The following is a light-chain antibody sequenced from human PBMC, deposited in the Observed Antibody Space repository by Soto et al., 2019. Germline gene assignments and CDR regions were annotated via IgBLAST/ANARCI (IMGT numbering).Light chain of an antibody. CDR1: QTIRRY. CDR3: QQSYSVPPT. Sequence: IMMTQSPSSLSASVGDRVTMTCRASQTIRRYLNWYEQKPGKAPKLLIYETTSLQVGVPSRFSGSGSGTHFTLTISNLQPEDFATYYCQQSYSVPPTFGQGTRVEI. CDR2: ETT. J-gene: IGKJ1*01. V-gene: IGKV1-39*01.